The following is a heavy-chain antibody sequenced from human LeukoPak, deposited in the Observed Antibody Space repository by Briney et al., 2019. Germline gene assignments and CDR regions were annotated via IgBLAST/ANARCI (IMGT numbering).Heavy chain of an antibody. CDR3: ARRAYSAAYWKHFDY. V-gene: IGHV4-34*01. D-gene: IGHD1-1*01. Sequence: SETLSLTCAVYDGSFSGYYWNWIRQPPGKGLEWIGSIYYHENTYYNSSLKSRVTISVDTSNNQFSRKLNSVTAADTAVYFCARRAYSAAYWKHFDYWGQGTLVTVSS. J-gene: IGHJ4*02. CDR1: DGSFSGYY. CDR2: IYYHENT.